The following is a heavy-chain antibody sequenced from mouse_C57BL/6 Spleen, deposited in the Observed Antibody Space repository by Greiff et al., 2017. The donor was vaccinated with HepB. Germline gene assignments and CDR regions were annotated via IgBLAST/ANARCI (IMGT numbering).Heavy chain of an antibody. V-gene: IGHV14-4*01. Sequence: EVQLQQSGAELVRPGASVKLSCTASGFNIKDDYMHWVKQRPEQGLEWIGWIDPENGDTEYAPKFQGKATITADTSSNTAYLQLSSLTSEDTAVYYCTTSVEFAYWGQGTLVTVSA. CDR2: IDPENGDT. CDR3: TTSVEFAY. J-gene: IGHJ3*01. CDR1: GFNIKDDY.